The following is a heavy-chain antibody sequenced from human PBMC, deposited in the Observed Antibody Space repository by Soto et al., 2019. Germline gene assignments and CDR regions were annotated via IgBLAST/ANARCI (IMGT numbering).Heavy chain of an antibody. CDR1: GFTFSSYG. Sequence: QVQLVESGGGVVQPGRSLRLSCAASGFTFSSYGMHWVRQAPGKGLEWVAVISYDGSNKYYADSVKGRFTISRDNSKNTLYLQINSLRVEDTAVYYCAKDDGAVAALDHYYYGMDVWGQGTTVTVSS. J-gene: IGHJ6*02. CDR2: ISYDGSNK. V-gene: IGHV3-30*18. D-gene: IGHD6-19*01. CDR3: AKDDGAVAALDHYYYGMDV.